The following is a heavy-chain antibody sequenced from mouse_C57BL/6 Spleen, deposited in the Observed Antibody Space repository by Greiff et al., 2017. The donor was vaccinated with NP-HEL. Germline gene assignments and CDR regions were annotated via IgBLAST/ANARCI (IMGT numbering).Heavy chain of an antibody. CDR3: ASPNYYGSSPWLGHAMDY. D-gene: IGHD1-1*01. V-gene: IGHV1-81*01. CDR2: IYPRSGNT. CDR1: GYTFTSYG. Sequence: QVQLQQSGAELARPGASVKLSCKASGYTFTSYGISWVKQRTGQGLEWIGEIYPRSGNTYYNEKFKGKATLTADKSSSTAYMELRSLTSEDSAVYFCASPNYYGSSPWLGHAMDYWGQGTSVTVSS. J-gene: IGHJ4*01.